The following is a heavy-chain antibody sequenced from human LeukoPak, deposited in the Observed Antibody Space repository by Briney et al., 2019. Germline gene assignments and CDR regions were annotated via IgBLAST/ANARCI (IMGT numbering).Heavy chain of an antibody. CDR2: TSGSGGST. Sequence: HPGGSLRLSCAASGFTFSSYAMSWVRQAPGKGLEWVSATSGSGGSTYYADSVKGRFTISRDNSKNTLYLQMNSLRAEDTAVYYCACFEYLFDYWGQGTLVTVSS. D-gene: IGHD2-2*01. J-gene: IGHJ4*02. CDR1: GFTFSSYA. V-gene: IGHV3-23*01. CDR3: ACFEYLFDY.